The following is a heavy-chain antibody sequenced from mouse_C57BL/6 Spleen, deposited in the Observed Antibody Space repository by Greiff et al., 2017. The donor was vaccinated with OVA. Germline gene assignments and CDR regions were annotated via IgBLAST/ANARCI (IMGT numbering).Heavy chain of an antibody. Sequence: VQLQQSGPELVKPGASVKISCKASGYTFTDYYMNWVKQSHGKGLEWIGDINPNNGGTSYNQKFKGKATLTVDKSSSTAYMELRSLTSEDSAVYYCARSEDYYGSSYPWFAYWGQGTLVTVSA. J-gene: IGHJ3*01. CDR3: ARSEDYYGSSYPWFAY. CDR2: INPNNGGT. D-gene: IGHD1-1*01. CDR1: GYTFTDYY. V-gene: IGHV1-26*01.